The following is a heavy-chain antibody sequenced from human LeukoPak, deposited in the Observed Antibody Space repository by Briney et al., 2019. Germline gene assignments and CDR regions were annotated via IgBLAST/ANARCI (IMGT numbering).Heavy chain of an antibody. V-gene: IGHV4-61*01. CDR1: GGSVSSGSYY. Sequence: SETLSLTCTVSGGSVSSGSYYWSWIRQPPGKGLACIGYIYSSGSTNYKPSLKSRVTISKDTSKNQFSLKLTSVTAADTAVYYCARGSSISWSPYYFEYWGQGTLVTVSS. CDR2: IYSSGST. J-gene: IGHJ4*02. CDR3: ARGSSISWSPYYFEY. D-gene: IGHD6-13*01.